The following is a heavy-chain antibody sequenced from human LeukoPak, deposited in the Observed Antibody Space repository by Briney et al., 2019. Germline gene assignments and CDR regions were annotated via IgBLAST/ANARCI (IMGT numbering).Heavy chain of an antibody. J-gene: IGHJ4*02. V-gene: IGHV1-2*02. CDR1: GYTFTGYY. Sequence: ASVKVSCKASGYTFTGYYMHWVRQAPGQGLEWMGWINPNSGGTNYAQKFQGRVTMTRDTSISTAYMELSRLRSDETAVYYCARVSDGPYYFDYWGQGTLVTVSS. CDR3: ARVSDGPYYFDY. CDR2: INPNSGGT.